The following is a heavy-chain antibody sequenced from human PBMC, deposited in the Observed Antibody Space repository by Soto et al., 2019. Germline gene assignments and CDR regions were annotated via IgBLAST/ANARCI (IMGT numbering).Heavy chain of an antibody. J-gene: IGHJ5*02. Sequence: SETLSLTCTVSGGSVSSGSYYWSWIRQPPGKGLEWIGYIYYSGSTNYNPSLKSRVTISVDTSKNQFSLKLSSVTAADTAVYYCARTYDILTGYPNWFDPWGQGTLVTVSS. CDR2: IYYSGST. D-gene: IGHD3-9*01. CDR3: ARTYDILTGYPNWFDP. V-gene: IGHV4-61*01. CDR1: GGSVSSGSYY.